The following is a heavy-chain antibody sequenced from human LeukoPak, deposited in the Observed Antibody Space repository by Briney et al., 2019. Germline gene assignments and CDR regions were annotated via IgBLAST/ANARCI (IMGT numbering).Heavy chain of an antibody. V-gene: IGHV3-74*01. CDR3: ARKSATMNAAFDY. CDR1: GFTFSNSS. Sequence: GGSLRLSCAASGFTFSNSSMHWVRQTPGKGLVWVSNINSDGSITSFADSVKGRFTISRDNAKNTLCLQMSSLRAEDTAVYYCARKSATMNAAFDYWGQGTLVTVSS. CDR2: INSDGSIT. D-gene: IGHD3-22*01. J-gene: IGHJ4*02.